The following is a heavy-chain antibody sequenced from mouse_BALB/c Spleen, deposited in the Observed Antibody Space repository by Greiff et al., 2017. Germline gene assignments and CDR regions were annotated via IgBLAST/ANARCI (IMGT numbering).Heavy chain of an antibody. V-gene: IGHV5-6-4*01. CDR2: ISSGGSYT. CDR3: TRDGYYAMDY. Sequence: EVMLVESGGGLVKPGGSLKLSCAASGFTFSSYTMSWVRQTPEKRLEWVATISSGGSYTYYPDSVKGRFTISRDNAKNTLYLQMSSLKSEDTAMYYCTRDGYYAMDYWGQRTSVTVSS. J-gene: IGHJ4*01. CDR1: GFTFSSYT.